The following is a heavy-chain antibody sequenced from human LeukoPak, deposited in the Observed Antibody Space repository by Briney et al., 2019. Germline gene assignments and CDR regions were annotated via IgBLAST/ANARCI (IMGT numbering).Heavy chain of an antibody. D-gene: IGHD5-12*01. CDR2: IYYTGGT. V-gene: IGHV4-38-2*02. CDR1: GYSISSGYY. J-gene: IGHJ5*02. CDR3: ARDFGYSGYEGWFDP. Sequence: SETLSLTCSVSGYSISSGYYWGWIRQPPGRGLEWIGSIYYTGGTLYNPSLKSRVSMSVDTSTNQFSLKLTSVTAADTAVYYCARDFGYSGYEGWFDPWGQGILVTVSA.